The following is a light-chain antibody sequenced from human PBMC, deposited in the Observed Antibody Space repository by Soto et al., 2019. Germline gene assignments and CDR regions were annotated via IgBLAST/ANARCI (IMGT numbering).Light chain of an antibody. CDR3: SSYPNTNTLV. CDR2: DVT. Sequence: QSALTQPASVSGSPGQSITISCTGTTSDVGGYNHVSWYQQHPGKAPKLMIYDVTNRPSGVSNRFSGSKSGNTASLTISGLQAEDEADYYCSSYPNTNTLVFGGGTKVTVL. CDR1: TSDVGGYNH. V-gene: IGLV2-14*03. J-gene: IGLJ2*01.